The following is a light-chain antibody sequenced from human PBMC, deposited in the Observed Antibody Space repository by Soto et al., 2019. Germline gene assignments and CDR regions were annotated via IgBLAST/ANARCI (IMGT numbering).Light chain of an antibody. CDR3: SSYTSSSTRV. V-gene: IGLV2-14*01. Sequence: QSALTQPASVSGSPGQSITISCTGTSSDVGGYNYVSWYQQHPGKAPKLMIYDVSNRPSGVSNRFSGSKSGNTTSLTISGLQAEDESDYYCSSYTSSSTRVFGGRTKLTLL. CDR2: DVS. J-gene: IGLJ3*02. CDR1: SSDVGGYNY.